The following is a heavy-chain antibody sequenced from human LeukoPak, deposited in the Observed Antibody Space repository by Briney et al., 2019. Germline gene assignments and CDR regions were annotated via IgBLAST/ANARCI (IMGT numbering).Heavy chain of an antibody. CDR2: IIPILGIA. CDR3: ARGSPDSSGYYYYYYYGMDV. Sequence: ASVKVSCKASGGTFTSYAISWVRQAPGQGLEWMGRIIPILGIANYAQKFQGRVTITADKSTRTAYMELSSLSSEDTAVYYCARGSPDSSGYYYYYYYGMDVWGQGTTVTVSS. CDR1: GGTFTSYA. J-gene: IGHJ6*02. D-gene: IGHD3-22*01. V-gene: IGHV1-69*04.